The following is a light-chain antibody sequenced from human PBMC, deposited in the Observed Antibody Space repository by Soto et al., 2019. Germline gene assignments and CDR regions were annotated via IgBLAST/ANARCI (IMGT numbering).Light chain of an antibody. V-gene: IGKV1-5*01. Sequence: DIQMTQSPSTLSASVGDRVTITCRASHSISNWLAWYQQRPGKAPKLLIYDASSLESGVPSRFSGSGSGTEFTLTISSLQPDDFATYYCQHFNSYPWTFGQGTKVDIK. CDR2: DAS. CDR3: QHFNSYPWT. CDR1: HSISNW. J-gene: IGKJ1*01.